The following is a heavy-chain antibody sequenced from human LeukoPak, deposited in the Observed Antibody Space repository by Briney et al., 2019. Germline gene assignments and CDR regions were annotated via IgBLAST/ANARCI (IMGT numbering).Heavy chain of an antibody. CDR3: VGNLIVVEPPPFGEAFDC. Sequence: GGSLRLSCATSGFTFTSYAMNWVRQAPGKGLDWVSAISGGGTAIYYADSVKGRFIISRDNFKNTLYLQMNSLRAEDTAIYYWVGNLIVVEPPPFGEAFDCWGQAAMVTVS. J-gene: IGHJ3*01. CDR2: ISGGGTAI. CDR1: GFTFTSYA. D-gene: IGHD2-15*01. V-gene: IGHV3-23*01.